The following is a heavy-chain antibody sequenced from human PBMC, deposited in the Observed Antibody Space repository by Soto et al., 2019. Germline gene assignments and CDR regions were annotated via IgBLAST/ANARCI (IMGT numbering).Heavy chain of an antibody. CDR2: IIPILGIA. V-gene: IGHV1-69*08. D-gene: IGHD3-10*01. Sequence: QVQLVQSGAEVKKPGSSVKVSCKASGGTFSSYTISWVRQAPGQGLEWMGRIIPILGIANYAQKFQGRVTIPADKSTSTAYMELSSLRSEDTAVYYCAREGSVALYYFDYWGQGTLVTVSS. J-gene: IGHJ4*02. CDR3: AREGSVALYYFDY. CDR1: GGTFSSYT.